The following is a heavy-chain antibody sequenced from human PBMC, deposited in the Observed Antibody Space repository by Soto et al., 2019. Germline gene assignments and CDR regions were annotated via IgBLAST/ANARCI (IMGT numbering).Heavy chain of an antibody. Sequence: QVQLQQWGAGLLKPSETLSLTCAVYDGSSNNYYWSWIRQPPGKGLEWIGEINHSGSTNYNEYLKSRVTISEDTSKKQFSLELRFVTAADTAVYYCARGGLIRGVLYYWGQGTLVTVSS. D-gene: IGHD3-10*01. J-gene: IGHJ4*02. CDR3: ARGGLIRGVLYY. CDR1: DGSSNNYY. V-gene: IGHV4-34*01. CDR2: INHSGST.